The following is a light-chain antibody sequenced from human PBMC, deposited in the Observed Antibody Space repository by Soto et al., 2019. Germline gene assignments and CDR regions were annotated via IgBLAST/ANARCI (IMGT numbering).Light chain of an antibody. Sequence: DIQMTQSPSSLSASVGDRVTITCQASHYLGNSLSWSQQKPGKAPKLLISDASNLETGVPSRFSASASGTDFTFTISSLQPKDIATYYCQQSSTAPFTFGPGTKVDIK. CDR2: DAS. J-gene: IGKJ3*01. V-gene: IGKV1-33*01. CDR1: HYLGNS. CDR3: QQSSTAPFT.